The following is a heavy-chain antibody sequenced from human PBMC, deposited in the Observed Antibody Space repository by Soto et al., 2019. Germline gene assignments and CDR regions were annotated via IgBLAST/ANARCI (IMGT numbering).Heavy chain of an antibody. CDR3: ARDQLYSSSSGLGY. CDR1: GGSISSGDYY. V-gene: IGHV4-61*08. J-gene: IGHJ4*02. CDR2: IYYSGST. Sequence: SETLSLTCTVSGGSISSGDYYWSWIRQPPGKGLEWIGYIYYSGSTNYNPSLKSRVTISVDTSKNQFSLKLSSVTAADTAVYYCARDQLYSSSSGLGYWGQGTLVTVSS. D-gene: IGHD6-6*01.